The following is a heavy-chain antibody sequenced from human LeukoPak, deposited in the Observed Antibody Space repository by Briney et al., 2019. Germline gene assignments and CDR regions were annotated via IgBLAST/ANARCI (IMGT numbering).Heavy chain of an antibody. V-gene: IGHV3-23*01. CDR1: GFTFSSYA. J-gene: IGHJ4*02. D-gene: IGHD4-17*01. CDR3: ARVQRGVRSPTDY. CDR2: ISGSGGTT. Sequence: TGGSLRLSCAASGFTFSSYAMSCVRQAPGRGLEWVSTISGSGGTTYYADSVKGRFTISRDNSKSTLYLQMNSLRAEDTAVYYCARVQRGVRSPTDYWGQGTLSPSPQ.